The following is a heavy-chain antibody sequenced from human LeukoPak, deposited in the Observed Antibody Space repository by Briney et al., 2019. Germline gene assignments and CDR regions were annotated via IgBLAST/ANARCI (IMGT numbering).Heavy chain of an antibody. Sequence: GGSLRLSCAASGFTFSSYRMNWVRQAPGKGLEWVSHISTSSSIIYYADSVKGRFTISRDNAENTLYLQMSSLRAEDSALYYCARDRGGSGPTTTDYWGQGTLVTVSS. CDR2: ISTSSSII. V-gene: IGHV3-48*04. CDR1: GFTFSSYR. J-gene: IGHJ4*02. CDR3: ARDRGGSGPTTTDY. D-gene: IGHD6-19*01.